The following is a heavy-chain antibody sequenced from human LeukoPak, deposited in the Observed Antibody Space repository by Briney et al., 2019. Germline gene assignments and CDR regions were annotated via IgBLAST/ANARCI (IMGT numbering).Heavy chain of an antibody. Sequence: GASVKVSCKASGYTFTNYGISWVRQAPGQGLEWMGWISAYNGNTNYAQNFQGRVTMTTDTSTSTAYMELRSLRSDDTAIYYCARDYRSSGYPDLDYWGQGSLVSVSS. CDR1: GYTFTNYG. V-gene: IGHV1-18*01. CDR2: ISAYNGNT. D-gene: IGHD3-22*01. CDR3: ARDYRSSGYPDLDY. J-gene: IGHJ4*02.